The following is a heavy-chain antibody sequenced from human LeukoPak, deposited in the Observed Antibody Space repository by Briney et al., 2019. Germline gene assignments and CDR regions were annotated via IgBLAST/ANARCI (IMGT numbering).Heavy chain of an antibody. Sequence: GGSLRLSCAASGFTFSSYSMNWVRQAPGKGLEWVSSISSSSSYIYYADSVKGRFTISRDNAKNSLYLQMNSLRAEDTAVYYCARDCFGSDQPFDYWGQGTLVTVSS. CDR3: ARDCFGSDQPFDY. CDR2: ISSSSSYI. CDR1: GFTFSSYS. J-gene: IGHJ4*02. D-gene: IGHD3-16*01. V-gene: IGHV3-21*01.